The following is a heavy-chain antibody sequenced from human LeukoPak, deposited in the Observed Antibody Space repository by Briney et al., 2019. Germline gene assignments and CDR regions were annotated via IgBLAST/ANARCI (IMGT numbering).Heavy chain of an antibody. V-gene: IGHV4-39*01. CDR1: GGSISSSSYY. J-gene: IGHJ6*03. CDR2: IYYSGST. D-gene: IGHD6-6*01. CDR3: ARLIGYSSSYYYMDV. Sequence: PSETLSLTCTVSGGSISSSSYYWGWIRQPPGKGLEWIGSIYYSGSTYYNPSLKSRVTISGDTSKNQFSLKLSSVNAADTAVYYSARLIGYSSSYYYMDVWGKGTTVTVS.